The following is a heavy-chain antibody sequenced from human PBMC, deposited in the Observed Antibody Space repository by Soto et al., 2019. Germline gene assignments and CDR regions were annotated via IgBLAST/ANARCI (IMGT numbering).Heavy chain of an antibody. V-gene: IGHV1-8*01. CDR3: ARPRSGSYYYGMDV. Sequence: QVQLVQSGAEVKKPGASVKVSCKASGYTFTRYDINWVLQATGQGLEWMGGMNPNSGNTGYAQKFQGRVTMTRNTSIITAYMELCSLRSEDTAVYYCARPRSGSYYYGMDVWGQGTAVTVSS. D-gene: IGHD3-3*01. CDR1: GYTFTRYD. J-gene: IGHJ6*02. CDR2: MNPNSGNT.